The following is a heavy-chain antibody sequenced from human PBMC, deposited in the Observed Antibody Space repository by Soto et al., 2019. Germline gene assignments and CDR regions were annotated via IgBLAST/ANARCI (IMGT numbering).Heavy chain of an antibody. Sequence: GGSLRLSCAASVLSFSSYTMNCVCQAPGKGLEWVSIIYSGGRAYYGDSVKGRFTVSRDNSKNTLYLQMNSLRVEDTAVYYCARSRNYYDRSGYPHPWGQGALVTVSS. D-gene: IGHD3-22*01. CDR1: VLSFSSYT. CDR2: IYSGGRA. CDR3: ARSRNYYDRSGYPHP. V-gene: IGHV3-66*01. J-gene: IGHJ5*02.